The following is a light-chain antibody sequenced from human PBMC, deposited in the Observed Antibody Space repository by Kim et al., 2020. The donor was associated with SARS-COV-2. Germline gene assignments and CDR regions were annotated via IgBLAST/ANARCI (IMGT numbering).Light chain of an antibody. J-gene: IGLJ3*02. Sequence: QTVVTQEPSFSVSPGGTVTLTCGLSSGSVSTSYYPSWYQQTPGQAPRTLIYNTNTRSSGVPDRFSGSILGNKAALTITGAQADDESDYYCVLYMGSGPWVFGGGTQLTVL. CDR3: VLYMGSGPWV. CDR1: SGSVSTSYY. CDR2: NTN. V-gene: IGLV8-61*01.